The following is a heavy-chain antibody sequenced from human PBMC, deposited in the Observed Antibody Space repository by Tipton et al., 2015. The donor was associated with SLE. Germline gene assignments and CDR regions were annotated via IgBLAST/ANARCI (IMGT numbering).Heavy chain of an antibody. Sequence: SLRISCAASGFTFDDYAMHWVRQAPGKGLEWVSLISWDGGSTYYADSVKGRFTISRDNSKNSLYLQMNSLRAEDTALYYCAKDRMDGDYSFDYWGQGTLVTVSS. CDR2: ISWDGGST. CDR1: GFTFDDYA. V-gene: IGHV3-43D*04. D-gene: IGHD4-17*01. J-gene: IGHJ4*02. CDR3: AKDRMDGDYSFDY.